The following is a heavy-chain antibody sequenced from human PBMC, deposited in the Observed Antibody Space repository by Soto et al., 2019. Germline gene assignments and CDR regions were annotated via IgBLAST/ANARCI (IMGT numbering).Heavy chain of an antibody. Sequence: QVQLVESGGGVVQPGRSLRLSCAASGFTFSSYGMHWVRQAPGKGLEWVAVIWYDGSNKYYADSVKGRFTISRDNSKNPLYLQMNRLRAEDTAVYYWARDQEVVVAATPDYWGQGTLVTVSS. CDR3: ARDQEVVVAATPDY. J-gene: IGHJ4*02. V-gene: IGHV3-33*01. CDR1: GFTFSSYG. CDR2: IWYDGSNK. D-gene: IGHD2-15*01.